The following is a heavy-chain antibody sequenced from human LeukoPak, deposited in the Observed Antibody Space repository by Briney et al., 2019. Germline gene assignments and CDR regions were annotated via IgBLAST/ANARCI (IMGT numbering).Heavy chain of an antibody. CDR1: GGSLSGYY. V-gene: IGHV4-34*01. J-gene: IGHJ5*02. Sequence: SETLSLTCAVYGGSLSGYYWSWIRQPPGKGLEWIGEINHSGSTNYNPSLKSRVTISVDTSKNQFSLKLSSVTAADTAVYYCARGQGQQLVRRPNWFDPWGQGTLVTVSS. CDR2: INHSGST. D-gene: IGHD6-13*01. CDR3: ARGQGQQLVRRPNWFDP.